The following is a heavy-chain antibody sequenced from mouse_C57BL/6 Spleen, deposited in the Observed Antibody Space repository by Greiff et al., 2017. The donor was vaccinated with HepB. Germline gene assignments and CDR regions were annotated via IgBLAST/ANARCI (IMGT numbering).Heavy chain of an antibody. V-gene: IGHV5-4*01. D-gene: IGHD6-1*01. CDR2: ISDGGSYT. Sequence: EVQRVESGGGLVKPGGSLKLSCAASGFTFSSYAMSWVRQTPEKRLEWVATISDGGSYTYYPDNVKGRFTISRDNAKNNLYLQMSHLKSEDTAMYYCARGGGSSYWGQGTLVTVSA. CDR1: GFTFSSYA. J-gene: IGHJ3*01. CDR3: ARGGGSSY.